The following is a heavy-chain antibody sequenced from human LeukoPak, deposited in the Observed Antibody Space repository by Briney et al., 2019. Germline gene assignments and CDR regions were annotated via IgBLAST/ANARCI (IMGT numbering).Heavy chain of an antibody. D-gene: IGHD3-16*01. CDR3: AKASLCSSAACYAFDI. CDR1: GFTFSSCS. Sequence: GGSLRLSCAASGFTFSSCSMNWVRQAPGKGLEWVSSISSSSSYIYYADSVKGRFTISRDNAKNSLYLQMNSLRAEDTAIYYCAKASLCSSAACYAFDIWGQGTMVTVSS. V-gene: IGHV3-21*04. CDR2: ISSSSSYI. J-gene: IGHJ3*02.